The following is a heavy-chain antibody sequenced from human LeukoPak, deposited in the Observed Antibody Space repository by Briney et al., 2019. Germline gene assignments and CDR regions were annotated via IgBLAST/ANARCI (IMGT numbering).Heavy chain of an antibody. Sequence: PSETLSLTCTVSGGSISSGSYYWSWIRQPAGKGLEWIGRIYTGGSTNYNPSLKSRVTISVDTSKNQFSLKLSSVTAADTAVYYCATIWGSIASVWGQGTLVTVSS. D-gene: IGHD6-6*01. J-gene: IGHJ4*02. CDR3: ATIWGSIASV. CDR2: IYTGGST. CDR1: GGSISSGSYY. V-gene: IGHV4-61*02.